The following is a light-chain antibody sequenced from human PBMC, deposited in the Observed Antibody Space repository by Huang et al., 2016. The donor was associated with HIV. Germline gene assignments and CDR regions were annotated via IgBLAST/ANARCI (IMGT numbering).Light chain of an antibody. J-gene: IGKJ1*01. CDR3: QQSYSTRGT. CDR2: AAS. Sequence: DIQMTQSPSSLSESVGDRVTITCRASQSISSYLNWYQQKPGKAPKLLIYAASSLQSGVPSRYSGSGSGTDFTLTISSLQPEDFATYNCQQSYSTRGTFGQGTKVEIK. V-gene: IGKV1-39*01. CDR1: QSISSY.